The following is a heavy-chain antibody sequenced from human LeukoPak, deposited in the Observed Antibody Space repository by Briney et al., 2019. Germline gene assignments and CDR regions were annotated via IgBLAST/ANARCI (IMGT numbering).Heavy chain of an antibody. CDR1: GDSVFSSGVA. Sequence: SQTLSLTCAISGDSVFSSGVAWNWNRQSPSGGLESLGRRYGTSNWNNDYEVSVKNRITVTPDTPKNQFSLKLSSVTAADTAVYYCARHTYTPHYMDVWGKGTTVTVSS. J-gene: IGHJ6*03. CDR2: RYGTSNWNN. V-gene: IGHV6-1*01. CDR3: ARHTYTPHYMDV. D-gene: IGHD4-11*01.